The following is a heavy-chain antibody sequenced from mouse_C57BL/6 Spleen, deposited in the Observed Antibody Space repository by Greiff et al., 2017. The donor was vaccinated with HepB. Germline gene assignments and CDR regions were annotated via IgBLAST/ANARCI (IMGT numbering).Heavy chain of an antibody. Sequence: QVQLKQSGPELVKPGASVKLSCKASGYTFTSYDINWVKQRPGQGLEWIGWIYPRDGSTKYNEKFKGKATLTVDTSSSTAYMELHSLTSEDSAVYFCARKVYYGSSYYAMDYWGQGTSVTVSS. CDR2: IYPRDGST. D-gene: IGHD1-1*01. CDR3: ARKVYYGSSYYAMDY. CDR1: GYTFTSYD. V-gene: IGHV1-85*01. J-gene: IGHJ4*01.